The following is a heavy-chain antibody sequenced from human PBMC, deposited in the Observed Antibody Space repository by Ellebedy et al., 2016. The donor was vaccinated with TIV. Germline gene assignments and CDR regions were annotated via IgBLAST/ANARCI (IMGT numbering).Heavy chain of an antibody. J-gene: IGHJ4*02. D-gene: IGHD3-22*01. Sequence: PGGSLRLSCKGSGYRFSNYWIGWVRQMPGKGLEWMGVIYPSDSDTRYSPSFQGQVTISADKSISTAYLQWSSLKASDTAMYYCAKAVGYDESEFDYWGQGTLVTVSS. V-gene: IGHV5-51*01. CDR1: GYRFSNYW. CDR3: AKAVGYDESEFDY. CDR2: IYPSDSDT.